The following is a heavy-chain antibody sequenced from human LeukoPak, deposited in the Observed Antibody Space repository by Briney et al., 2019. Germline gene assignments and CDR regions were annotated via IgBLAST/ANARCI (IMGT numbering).Heavy chain of an antibody. Sequence: GGSLRLSCAASGFTFSSYSMNWVRQAPGKGLEWVSSISSRSSYIYYADSVRGRFTISRDNAKNSLYLQMNSLRAEDTAVYYCARDSSDFDYWGQGTLVTVSS. V-gene: IGHV3-21*01. J-gene: IGHJ4*02. CDR1: GFTFSSYS. CDR2: ISSRSSYI. D-gene: IGHD6-6*01. CDR3: ARDSSDFDY.